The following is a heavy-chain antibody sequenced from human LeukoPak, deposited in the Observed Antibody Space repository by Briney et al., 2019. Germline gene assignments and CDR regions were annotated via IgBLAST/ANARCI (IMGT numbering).Heavy chain of an antibody. CDR1: GGSISSYY. CDR3: ARTATVVYFDY. D-gene: IGHD4-23*01. J-gene: IGHJ4*02. V-gene: IGHV4-59*01. CDR2: IYYRGST. Sequence: SETLSLTCTVSGGSISSYYWSWIRQPPGKGLEWIGYIYYRGSTNYNPSLKSRVTISVDTSKNQFSLKLSSVTAADTAVYYCARTATVVYFDYWGQGTLVTVSS.